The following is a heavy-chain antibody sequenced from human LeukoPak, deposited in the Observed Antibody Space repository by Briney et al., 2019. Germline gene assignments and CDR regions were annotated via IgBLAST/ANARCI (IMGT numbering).Heavy chain of an antibody. J-gene: IGHJ4*02. V-gene: IGHV3-43*01. CDR2: ISWDGGST. Sequence: GGSLRLSCAASGFTFDDYTMHWVRQAPGKGLEWVSLISWDGGSTYYADSVKGRFTISRDNCKNSLYLQMNSLRTEGTALYYCAKGRDFLDYWGQGTLVTVSS. D-gene: IGHD3-3*01. CDR3: AKGRDFLDY. CDR1: GFTFDDYT.